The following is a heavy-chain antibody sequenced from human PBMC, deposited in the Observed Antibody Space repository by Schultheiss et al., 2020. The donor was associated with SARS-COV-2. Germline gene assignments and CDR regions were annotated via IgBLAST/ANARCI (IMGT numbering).Heavy chain of an antibody. CDR2: IFSNDEK. Sequence: SGPTLVKPTETLTLTCTVSGFSLSNARVGVSWIRQPPGKALEWLAHIFSNDEKSYSTSLKSRLTIFKDTSKSQVVLIMTNMDPVDTATYYCARIDTRWYFLNYWGQGILVTVSS. CDR1: GFSLSNARVG. V-gene: IGHV2-26*01. D-gene: IGHD2/OR15-2a*01. CDR3: ARIDTRWYFLNY. J-gene: IGHJ4*02.